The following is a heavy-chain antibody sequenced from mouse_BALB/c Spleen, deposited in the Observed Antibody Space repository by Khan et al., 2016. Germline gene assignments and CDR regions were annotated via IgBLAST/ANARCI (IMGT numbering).Heavy chain of an antibody. CDR1: GYTSANYW. V-gene: IGHV1-87*01. CDR2: IYPGDGDT. Sequence: QVQLQQPGAELARPGASVRLSCKASGYTSANYWMQWVKQRPGQGLEWIGSIYPGDGDTRYSQKFKDKATLTADKSSSSALMHLRSVASEDSAVYYCADALFVYWGQGTLVTVSA. J-gene: IGHJ3*01. CDR3: ADALFVY.